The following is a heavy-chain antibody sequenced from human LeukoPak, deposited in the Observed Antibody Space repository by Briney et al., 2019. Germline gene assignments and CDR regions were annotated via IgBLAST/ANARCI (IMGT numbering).Heavy chain of an antibody. CDR2: ISGSGQNT. J-gene: IGHJ4*02. CDR3: TLRTDY. V-gene: IGHV3-23*01. CDR1: GFTFSKYA. Sequence: GGSLRLSCAASGFTFSKYAMTWVRQAPGKGLEWVSVISGSGQNTYYADSVKGRFTISRHNFKNMMYLQMDSLRVEDTAVYYCTLRTDYWGQGILVSVSS.